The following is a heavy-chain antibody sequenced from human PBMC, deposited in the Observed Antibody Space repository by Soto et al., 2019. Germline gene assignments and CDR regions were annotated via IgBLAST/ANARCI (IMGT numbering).Heavy chain of an antibody. CDR1: GASISRDDYY. Sequence: QVQLQESGPGLVKPSQTLSLTCSVSGASISRDDYYWSWIRQHPGKGLEWIAYIYSSGNSYYNPSLSSRVALSLDTSKNQFSLWLSSVTAADTGVYYCASALTGDYVGFDYWGQGTPATVSS. J-gene: IGHJ4*02. CDR3: ASALTGDYVGFDY. V-gene: IGHV4-31*03. CDR2: IYSSGNS. D-gene: IGHD3-9*01.